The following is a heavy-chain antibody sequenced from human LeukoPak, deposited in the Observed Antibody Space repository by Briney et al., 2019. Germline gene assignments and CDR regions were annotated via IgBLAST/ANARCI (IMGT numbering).Heavy chain of an antibody. CDR3: ARVFTMVRGAHMDV. V-gene: IGHV3-48*03. CDR2: ISSSGSTI. D-gene: IGHD3-10*01. Sequence: GGSLRLSCAASGFTFSSYEMNWVRQAPGKGLEWVSYISSSGSTIYYADSVKGRFTISRDNAKNSLYLQMNSLRAEDTAVYYCARVFTMVRGAHMDVWGKGTTVTISS. CDR1: GFTFSSYE. J-gene: IGHJ6*03.